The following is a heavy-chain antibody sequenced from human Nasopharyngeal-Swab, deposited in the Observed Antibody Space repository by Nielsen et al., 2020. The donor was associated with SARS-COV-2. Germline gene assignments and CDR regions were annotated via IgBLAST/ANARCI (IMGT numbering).Heavy chain of an antibody. V-gene: IGHV1-46*01. D-gene: IGHD6-13*01. CDR2: INPSGGST. Sequence: WVRQAPGQGLEWMGIINPSGGSTSYAQKFQGRVTMTRDTSTSTVYMELSSLRSEDTAVYYCARDRVAAVGTGSDYYYYYYMDVWGKGTTVTVS. CDR3: ARDRVAAVGTGSDYYYYYYMDV. J-gene: IGHJ6*03.